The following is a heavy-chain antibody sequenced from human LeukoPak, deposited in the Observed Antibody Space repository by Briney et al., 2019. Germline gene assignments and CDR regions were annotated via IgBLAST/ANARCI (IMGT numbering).Heavy chain of an antibody. Sequence: PSETLSLTCTVSGGSISSSSYYWGWIRQPPGKGLEWIGSIYYSGSTYYNPSLKSRVTISVDTSKNQFSLKLSSVTAADTAVYYFARLLAAAGKGDYFDYWGQGTLVTVSS. CDR1: GGSISSSSYY. J-gene: IGHJ4*02. D-gene: IGHD6-13*01. V-gene: IGHV4-39*01. CDR2: IYYSGST. CDR3: ARLLAAAGKGDYFDY.